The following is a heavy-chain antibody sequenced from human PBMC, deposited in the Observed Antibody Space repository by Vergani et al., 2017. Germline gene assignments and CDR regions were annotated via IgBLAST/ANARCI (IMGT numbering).Heavy chain of an antibody. D-gene: IGHD3-10*01. CDR1: GYTFTSYG. J-gene: IGHJ4*02. V-gene: IGHV1-18*01. Sequence: QVQLVQSGAEVKKPGASVKVSCKASGYTFTSYGISWVRQAPGQGLEWMGWISAYNGNTNYAQKLQGRVTMTTDTSTSTAYMELRSLRSDDTAVYYCAGVREDYYGSGSYYEDDYWGQGTLVTVSS. CDR2: ISAYNGNT. CDR3: AGVREDYYGSGSYYEDDY.